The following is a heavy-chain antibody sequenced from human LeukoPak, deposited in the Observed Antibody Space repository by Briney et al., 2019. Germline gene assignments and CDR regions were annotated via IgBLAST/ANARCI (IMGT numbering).Heavy chain of an antibody. J-gene: IGHJ4*02. Sequence: PGESLKISCKGSGYSFTSYWISWVRQMPGKGLEWMGRIDPSDSYTNYSPSFQGHVTISVDNSISTAYLQWSSLKASDTAMYYCARRLQRHFDYWGQGTLVTVSS. V-gene: IGHV5-10-1*01. CDR1: GYSFTSYW. CDR2: IDPSDSYT. D-gene: IGHD2-15*01. CDR3: ARRLQRHFDY.